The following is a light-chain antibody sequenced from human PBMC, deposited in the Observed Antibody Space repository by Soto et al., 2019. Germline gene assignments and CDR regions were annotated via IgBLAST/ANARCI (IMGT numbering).Light chain of an antibody. J-gene: IGKJ5*01. CDR1: QSVNSN. CDR2: GAS. CDR3: QHYGRSPIT. Sequence: EVVMTPSPATLSVSPVERATLSCRASQSVNSNLAWYQQKPGQAPRVLIYGASNRATGIPDRFSGSGSGTDFTLTINSLQSEDFAVYYCQHYGRSPITFGQGTRLEI. V-gene: IGKV3D-15*01.